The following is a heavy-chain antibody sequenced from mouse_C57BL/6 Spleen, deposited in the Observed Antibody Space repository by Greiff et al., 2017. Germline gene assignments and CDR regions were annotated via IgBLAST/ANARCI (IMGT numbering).Heavy chain of an antibody. D-gene: IGHD1-1*01. V-gene: IGHV1-80*01. CDR1: GYAFSSYW. J-gene: IGHJ2*01. CDR3: ARFIGTTVVEEGFDY. Sequence: VQLQESGAELVKPGASVKISCKASGYAFSSYWMNWVKQRPGKGLEWIGQIYPGDGDTNYNGKFKGKATLTADKSSSTAYMQLSSLTSEDSAVYFCARFIGTTVVEEGFDYWGQGTTLTVSS. CDR2: IYPGDGDT.